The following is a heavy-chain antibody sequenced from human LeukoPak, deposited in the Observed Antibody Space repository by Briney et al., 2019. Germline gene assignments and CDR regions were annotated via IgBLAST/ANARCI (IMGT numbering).Heavy chain of an antibody. D-gene: IGHD2-2*01. J-gene: IGHJ4*02. CDR3: ARAYCSSTSCQPFDY. V-gene: IGHV1-69*05. CDR1: GGTFSSYA. Sequence: SVKASCKASGGTFSSYAISWVRQAPGQGLEWMGGIIPIFGTANYAQKFQGRVTITTDEPTSTAYMELSSLRSEDTAVYYCARAYCSSTSCQPFDYWGQGTLVTVSS. CDR2: IIPIFGTA.